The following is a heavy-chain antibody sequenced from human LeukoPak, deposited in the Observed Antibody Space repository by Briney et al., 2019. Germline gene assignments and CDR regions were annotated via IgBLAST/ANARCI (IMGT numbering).Heavy chain of an antibody. CDR1: GGSISSGSYY. J-gene: IGHJ5*02. CDR2: IYTSGST. V-gene: IGHV4-61*02. D-gene: IGHD2-2*01. Sequence: PSETLSLTCTVSGGSISSGSYYWRWIRQPTGKGLEWIVRIYTSGSTNYNPSLKSRVTISVDTSKNQFSLKLSSVTAADTAVYYCAREGAYCSSTSCNWFDPWGQGTLVTVSS. CDR3: AREGAYCSSTSCNWFDP.